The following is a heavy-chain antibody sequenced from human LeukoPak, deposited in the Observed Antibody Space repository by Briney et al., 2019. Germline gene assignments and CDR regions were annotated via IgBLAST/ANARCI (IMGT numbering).Heavy chain of an antibody. CDR1: GFTFSSYA. J-gene: IGHJ4*02. CDR3: VKARWVDY. CDR2: ISSDGGKT. D-gene: IGHD4-23*01. V-gene: IGHV3-64D*09. Sequence: GGSLRLSCSASGFTFSSYAMHWVRQAPGKGLEYVSSISSDGGKTYYADSVKGRFTISRDNSKNTLNLQMSGLRAEDTAVYYCVKARWVDYWGQGTLVSPSS.